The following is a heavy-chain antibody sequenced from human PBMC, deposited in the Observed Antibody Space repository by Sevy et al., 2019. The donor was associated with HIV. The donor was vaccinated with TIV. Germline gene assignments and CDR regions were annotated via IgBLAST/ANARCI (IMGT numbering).Heavy chain of an antibody. Sequence: GGSLRLSCAASGFTFSSYSMNWVRQAPGKGLEWVSYISSSSSTIYYADSVKGRFTISRDNAKNSLYLQMNSLRDEDTAVYYCARVAAAGRLIYYYMDVWGQGTTVTV. J-gene: IGHJ6*03. V-gene: IGHV3-48*02. CDR3: ARVAAAGRLIYYYMDV. CDR2: ISSSSSTI. CDR1: GFTFSSYS. D-gene: IGHD6-13*01.